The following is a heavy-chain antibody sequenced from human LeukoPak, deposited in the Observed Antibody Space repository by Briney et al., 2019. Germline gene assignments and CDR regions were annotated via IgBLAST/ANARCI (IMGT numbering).Heavy chain of an antibody. Sequence: GGSLRLSCAASGFTFTNYEMNWVRQAPGKGLEWVSYISRGASTMDYADSVKGRFTISRDNANHSLYLQINSVRVEDTAVYYCARDAPSRMDVWGQGTTVTVSS. V-gene: IGHV3-48*03. CDR2: ISRGASTM. J-gene: IGHJ6*02. CDR3: ARDAPSRMDV. CDR1: GFTFTNYE.